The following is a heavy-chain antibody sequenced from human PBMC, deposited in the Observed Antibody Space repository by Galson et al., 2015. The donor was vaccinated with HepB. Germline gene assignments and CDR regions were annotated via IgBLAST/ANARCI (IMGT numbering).Heavy chain of an antibody. CDR3: AKGGHGRIDMVKNRSLGFDP. V-gene: IGHV3-30*18. CDR1: GFSFSNYG. J-gene: IGHJ5*02. Sequence: SLRLSCAASGFSFSNYGIHWVRQAPGKGLEWMAVISYDGNFRSYSDSVKGRFTVSRDPSRRILYLQMDSLRVDDTAVYYCAKGGHGRIDMVKNRSLGFDPWGQGTLVIVSS. CDR2: ISYDGNFR. D-gene: IGHD4/OR15-4a*01.